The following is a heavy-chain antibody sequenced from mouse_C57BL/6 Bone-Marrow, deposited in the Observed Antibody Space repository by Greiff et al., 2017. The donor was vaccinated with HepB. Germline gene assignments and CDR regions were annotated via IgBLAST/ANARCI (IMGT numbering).Heavy chain of an antibody. CDR3: AMYYYGSRGDYYAMDY. CDR1: GYAFSSSW. CDR2: IYPGDGDT. Sequence: VQLQESGPELVKPGASVKISCKASGYAFSSSWMNWVKQRPGKGLEWIGRIYPGDGDTNYNGKFKGKATLTADKSSSTAYMQLSSLTSEDSAVYFCAMYYYGSRGDYYAMDYWGQGTSVTVAS. D-gene: IGHD1-1*01. V-gene: IGHV1-82*01. J-gene: IGHJ4*01.